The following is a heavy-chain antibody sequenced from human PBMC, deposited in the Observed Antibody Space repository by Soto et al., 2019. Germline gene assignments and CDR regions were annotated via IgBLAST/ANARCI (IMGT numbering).Heavy chain of an antibody. CDR3: ARDIRGYSRAFDY. CDR1: GGSVSSASYY. CDR2: IYYTGNT. D-gene: IGHD5-18*01. J-gene: IGHJ4*02. V-gene: IGHV4-61*01. Sequence: SETLSLTCTVSGGSVSSASYYWTWIRQPPGKGLEWIGYIYYTGNTNYNPSLKSRVTISVDTSKNQFSLKLTSVTAADTAVYYCARDIRGYSRAFDYWGQGTLVTVSS.